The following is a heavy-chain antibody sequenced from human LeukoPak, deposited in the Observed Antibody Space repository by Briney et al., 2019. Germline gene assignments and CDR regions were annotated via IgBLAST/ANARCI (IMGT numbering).Heavy chain of an antibody. CDR3: ARILNFYDTSGPVFDY. D-gene: IGHD3-22*01. CDR1: GVSISSTSFF. CDR2: IYRTGST. V-gene: IGHV4-39*07. Sequence: TSETLSLTCTVSGVSISSTSFFWGFIRQSPGKGLEWIASIYRTGSTYYNPSLKSRATISVDTSNNQFSLKLTSVTAADTAVYYCARILNFYDTSGPVFDYWGQGTLVTVCS. J-gene: IGHJ4*02.